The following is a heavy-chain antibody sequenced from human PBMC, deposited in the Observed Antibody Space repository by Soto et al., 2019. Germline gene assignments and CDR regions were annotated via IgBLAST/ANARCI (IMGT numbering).Heavy chain of an antibody. D-gene: IGHD5-18*01. J-gene: IGHJ5*02. Sequence: QVQLQQWGAGLLKPSETLSLTCAVYGGSFSGYYWSWIRQPPGKGLEWIGEINHSGSTNYNPSLTSRVTISVDTSKNQFSLKLSSVTAADTAVYYCGFVDTAMVSWFDPWGQGTLVTVSS. CDR1: GGSFSGYY. CDR3: GFVDTAMVSWFDP. V-gene: IGHV4-34*01. CDR2: INHSGST.